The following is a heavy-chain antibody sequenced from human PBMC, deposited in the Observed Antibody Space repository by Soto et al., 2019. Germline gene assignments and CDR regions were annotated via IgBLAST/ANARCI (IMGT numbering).Heavy chain of an antibody. CDR1: GGPISSSSYY. V-gene: IGHV4-39*01. D-gene: IGHD4-17*01. CDR2: IYYSGST. CDR3: ARPPVTNTGAFDI. J-gene: IGHJ3*02. Sequence: QLQLQESGPGLVKPSETLSLTCTVSGGPISSSSYYWGWIRQPPGKGLEWIGSIYYSGSTYYNPSLKSRVTISVDTSKNQFSLKLSSVTAADTAVYYCARPPVTNTGAFDIWGQGTMVTVSS.